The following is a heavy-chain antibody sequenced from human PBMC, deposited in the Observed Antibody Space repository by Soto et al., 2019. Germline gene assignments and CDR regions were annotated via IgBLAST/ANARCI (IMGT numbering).Heavy chain of an antibody. J-gene: IGHJ6*02. Sequence: QVQLQESGPGLVKPSETLSLTCTVSGGSISSYYWSWIRQPPGKGLEWIGYIYYSGSTNYNPSLKSRVTISVDTSKNQFSLKLSSVTAADTAVYYCARDKGYSSGKSYGMDVWGQGTTVTVSS. V-gene: IGHV4-59*01. D-gene: IGHD6-25*01. CDR3: ARDKGYSSGKSYGMDV. CDR1: GGSISSYY. CDR2: IYYSGST.